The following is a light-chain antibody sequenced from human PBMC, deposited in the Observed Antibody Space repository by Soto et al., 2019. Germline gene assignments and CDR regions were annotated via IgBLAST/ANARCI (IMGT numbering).Light chain of an antibody. CDR3: QRYNNWPPAWT. Sequence: EIVMTQSPATLSVSPGERATLSCRAGQSVSSNLAWYQQKPGQAPRLLIYDTSIRATGVPARFSGSRSGAEFTLTISSLQSEDFALYYCQRYNNWPPAWTFGQGTKVDIK. J-gene: IGKJ1*01. CDR2: DTS. CDR1: QSVSSN. V-gene: IGKV3-15*01.